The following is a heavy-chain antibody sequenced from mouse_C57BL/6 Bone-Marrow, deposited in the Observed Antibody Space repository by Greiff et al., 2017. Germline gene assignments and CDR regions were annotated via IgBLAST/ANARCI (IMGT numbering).Heavy chain of an antibody. V-gene: IGHV5-9*01. J-gene: IGHJ1*03. D-gene: IGHD1-1*01. CDR1: GFTFSSYT. CDR2: IGGGGGNT. CDR3: SRQVTTVLATKYFDV. Sequence: DVHLVESGGGLVKPGGSLKLSCAASGFTFSSYTMSWVRQTPEQRLQWVAAIGGGGGNTYYPDSVKGRFTISRDNDKNILYLPMSSLRSEDTALYYCSRQVTTVLATKYFDVWGTGTTVTVSS.